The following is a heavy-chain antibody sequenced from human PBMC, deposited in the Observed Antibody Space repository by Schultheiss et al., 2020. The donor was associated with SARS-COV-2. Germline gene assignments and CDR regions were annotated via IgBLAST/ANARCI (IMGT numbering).Heavy chain of an antibody. CDR2: INPNSGGT. J-gene: IGHJ3*02. Sequence: ASVKVSCKASGYTFTGYYMHWVRQAPGQGLEWMGWINPNSGGTNYAQKFQGRVTMTRDTSISTAYMELSRLRSDDTAVYYCARRNWDRGDDAFDIWGQGTMVTVSS. CDR1: GYTFTGYY. V-gene: IGHV1-2*02. CDR3: ARRNWDRGDDAFDI. D-gene: IGHD7-27*01.